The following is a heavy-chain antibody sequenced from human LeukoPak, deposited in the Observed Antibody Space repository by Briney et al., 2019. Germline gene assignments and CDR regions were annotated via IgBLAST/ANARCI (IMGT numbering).Heavy chain of an antibody. CDR3: AKSKAKDSSGADY. D-gene: IGHD6-19*01. Sequence: GGALRLSCAASGFTLSRYAMSWVRPAAGKGLEWVSAIRGSGGSTYYAESVKGRFTISRDNSKNTLYQQMNSLRAEDTAVYYCAKSKAKDSSGADYWGQGTLVTVSS. J-gene: IGHJ4*02. V-gene: IGHV3-23*01. CDR1: GFTLSRYA. CDR2: IRGSGGST.